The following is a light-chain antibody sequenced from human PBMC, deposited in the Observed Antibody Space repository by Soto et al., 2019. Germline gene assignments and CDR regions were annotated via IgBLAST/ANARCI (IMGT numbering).Light chain of an antibody. J-gene: IGKJ5*01. CDR3: QQYGSSPRT. CDR1: QSVSSSY. CDR2: DAS. Sequence: EIVLTHSPATLSLSPGERATLSSSASQSVSSSYLAWYQQKVGRAPRLLIYDASTRATGIPDRFSGSGSGTDFTLTITRLEPEDFAVYYCQQYGSSPRTFGQGTRLEIK. V-gene: IGKV3-20*01.